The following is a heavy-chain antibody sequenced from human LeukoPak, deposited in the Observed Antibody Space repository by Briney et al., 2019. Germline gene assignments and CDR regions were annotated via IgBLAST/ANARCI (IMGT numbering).Heavy chain of an antibody. CDR2: INQDGSEK. J-gene: IGHJ6*02. CDR1: GFTFSNYW. V-gene: IGHV3-7*03. Sequence: GGSLRLSCAASGFTFSNYWMNWVRQAPEKGLEWVAHINQDGSEKKNVDSVKGRFTISRDNAKNSLYLQMSSLGAEDSAVYYCARDLEGRAYDYYGMDVWGQGTTVIVSS. CDR3: ARDLEGRAYDYYGMDV.